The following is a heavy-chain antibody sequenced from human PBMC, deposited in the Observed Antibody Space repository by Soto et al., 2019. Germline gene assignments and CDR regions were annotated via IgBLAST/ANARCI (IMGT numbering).Heavy chain of an antibody. D-gene: IGHD1-26*01. CDR2: ISYSGAT. CDR1: GGSFSGYY. CDR3: ARHEVRLRNSGSFYNAHFDP. V-gene: IGHV4-39*01. Sequence: SETLSLTCAVYGGSFSGYYWGWIRQHPWKGLEWIASISYSGATFHTPSLKSRVTISTDMSKNQFSLQLTSVTAGDTAVYYCARHEVRLRNSGSFYNAHFDPWGQGALVTVSS. J-gene: IGHJ5*02.